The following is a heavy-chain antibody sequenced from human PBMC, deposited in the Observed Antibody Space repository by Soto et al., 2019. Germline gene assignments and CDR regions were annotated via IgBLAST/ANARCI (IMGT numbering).Heavy chain of an antibody. CDR3: AKDVISVEYYGCDCYFYLDY. V-gene: IGHV3-23*01. Sequence: GGSLRLSCAASGFTFSGYAMSWVRQAPGKGLEWVAAISCSGGSTDYADSVKGRFTISRDNAKNTLYLQMNSLRPEDTAVYYCAKDVISVEYYGCDCYFYLDYWGQGTLVTVSS. J-gene: IGHJ4*02. D-gene: IGHD2-21*02. CDR2: ISCSGGST. CDR1: GFTFSGYA.